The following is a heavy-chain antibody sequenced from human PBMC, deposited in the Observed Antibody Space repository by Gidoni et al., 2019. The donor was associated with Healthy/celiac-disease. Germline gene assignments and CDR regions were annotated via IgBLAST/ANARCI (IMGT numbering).Heavy chain of an antibody. CDR2: ISYDGSNK. Sequence: QVQLVESGGGVVQPGRSLRLSCAASGFTFSSYAMHWVRQAPGKGLEWVAVISYDGSNKDYADSVKGRFTISRDNSKNTLYLQMNSLRAEDTAVYYCAREYATIFGVVIIKGGYYFDYWGQGTLVTVSS. CDR3: AREYATIFGVVIIKGGYYFDY. CDR1: GFTFSSYA. D-gene: IGHD3-3*01. J-gene: IGHJ4*02. V-gene: IGHV3-30-3*01.